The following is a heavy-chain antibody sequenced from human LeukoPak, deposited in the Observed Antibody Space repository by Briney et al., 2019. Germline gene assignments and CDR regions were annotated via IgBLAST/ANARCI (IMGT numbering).Heavy chain of an antibody. D-gene: IGHD2-15*01. J-gene: IGHJ3*02. CDR2: INPNSGGT. CDR1: GYTFTGYY. V-gene: IGHV1-2*02. Sequence: ASVKVSCKASGYTFTGYYMHWVRQAPGQGLGWMGWINPNSGGTNYAQKSQGRVTMTRDTSIRTAYMELSRLRSDDTAVYYCASPHGSGGSRYSRSDAFDIWGQGTMVTVSS. CDR3: ASPHGSGGSRYSRSDAFDI.